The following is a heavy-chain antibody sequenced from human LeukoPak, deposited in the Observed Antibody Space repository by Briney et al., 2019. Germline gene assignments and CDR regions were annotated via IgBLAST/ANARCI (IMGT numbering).Heavy chain of an antibody. Sequence: PGGSLRLSCAASGFTFSSYGMHWVRQAPGKGLEWVAFIRYDGSNKYYADSVKGRFTISRDNSKNTLYLQMNSLRAEDTAVYYCAKDAFGYYDSSGYYAGSDAFDIWGQGTMVTVSS. D-gene: IGHD3-22*01. CDR2: IRYDGSNK. CDR3: AKDAFGYYDSSGYYAGSDAFDI. J-gene: IGHJ3*02. CDR1: GFTFSSYG. V-gene: IGHV3-30*02.